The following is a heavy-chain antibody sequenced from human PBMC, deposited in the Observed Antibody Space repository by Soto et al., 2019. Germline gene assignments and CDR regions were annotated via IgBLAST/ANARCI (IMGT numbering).Heavy chain of an antibody. V-gene: IGHV4-4*02. Sequence: VQLQESGPGLVKPSGTLSLTCAVSGGSISSSNWWSWVRQPPGKGLEWIGEIYHSGSTNYNPSLKSRVTISVDKSKNQFSLKLSSVTAADTAVYYCVRVEYNWNYQYYFDYWGQGTLVTVSS. CDR3: VRVEYNWNYQYYFDY. D-gene: IGHD1-7*01. CDR1: GGSISSSNW. J-gene: IGHJ4*02. CDR2: IYHSGST.